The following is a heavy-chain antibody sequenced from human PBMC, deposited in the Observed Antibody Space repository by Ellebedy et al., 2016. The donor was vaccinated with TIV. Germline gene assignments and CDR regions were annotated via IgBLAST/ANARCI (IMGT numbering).Heavy chain of an antibody. V-gene: IGHV1-2*02. CDR2: INPNTGGT. CDR1: GYTFSDYY. D-gene: IGHD3-16*01. CDR3: AREWGSEWQYPFDS. J-gene: IGHJ4*02. Sequence: AASVKVSCKASGYTFSDYYMHWVRQAPGQGLEWMGWINPNTGGTHYGQKFRDRITLTRDTSISSAYLEVSRLRSDDSAVYYCAREWGSEWQYPFDSWGQGTMVTVSS.